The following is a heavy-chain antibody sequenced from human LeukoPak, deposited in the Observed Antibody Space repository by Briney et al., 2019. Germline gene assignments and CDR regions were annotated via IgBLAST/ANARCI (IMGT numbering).Heavy chain of an antibody. J-gene: IGHJ6*03. D-gene: IGHD7-27*01. Sequence: GGSLRLSCAASGFTFSSYSMNWVRQAPRKGLEWVSSISSSSSYIYYADSVKGRFTISRDNAKNSLYLQMNSLRAEVTAVYYCARDLGQYYYYYMDVWGKGTTVTVSS. CDR1: GFTFSSYS. CDR2: ISSSSSYI. V-gene: IGHV3-21*01. CDR3: ARDLGQYYYYYMDV.